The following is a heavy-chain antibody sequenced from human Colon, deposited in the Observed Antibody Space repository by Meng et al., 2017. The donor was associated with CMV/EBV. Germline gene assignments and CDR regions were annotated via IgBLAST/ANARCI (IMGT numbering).Heavy chain of an antibody. J-gene: IGHJ6*02. Sequence: GGSLRLSCAASGFIVNSNFMNWVRQAPGKGLEWVSVLYSGGSVFYADSVKGRFTISRDTSNNTLHLQMNSLRVEDTAVYYCARGLVPAAIFDPSMDVWGQGTTVTVSS. CDR1: GFIVNSNF. CDR2: LYSGGSV. V-gene: IGHV3-66*02. CDR3: ARGLVPAAIFDPSMDV. D-gene: IGHD2-2*02.